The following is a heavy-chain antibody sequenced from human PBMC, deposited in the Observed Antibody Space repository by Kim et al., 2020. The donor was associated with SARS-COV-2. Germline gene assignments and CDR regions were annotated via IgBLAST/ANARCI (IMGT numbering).Heavy chain of an antibody. CDR1: GGSISSYY. V-gene: IGHV4-59*01. D-gene: IGHD4-17*01. CDR2: IYYSGST. Sequence: SETLSLTCTVSGGSISSYYWSWIRQPPGKGLEWIGYIYYSGSTNYNPSLKSRVTISVDTSKNQFSLKLSSVTAADTAVYYCARVDYGDYVYGMDVWGQGTTVTVSS. J-gene: IGHJ6*02. CDR3: ARVDYGDYVYGMDV.